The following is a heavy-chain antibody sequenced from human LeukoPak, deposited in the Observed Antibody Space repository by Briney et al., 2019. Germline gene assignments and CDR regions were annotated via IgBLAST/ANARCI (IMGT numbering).Heavy chain of an antibody. CDR3: ARDRPGIAAAGNWFDP. CDR1: GGSLSSYY. V-gene: IGHV4-4*07. J-gene: IGHJ5*02. CDR2: IYTSGST. D-gene: IGHD6-13*01. Sequence: PSETLSLTCTVSGGSLSSYYWSWIRQPAGKGLEWIGRIYTSGSTNYNPPLKSRVTMSVDPPKNQFSLKLSPVTAPDTAVYCCARDRPGIAAAGNWFDPWGQGTLVTVSS.